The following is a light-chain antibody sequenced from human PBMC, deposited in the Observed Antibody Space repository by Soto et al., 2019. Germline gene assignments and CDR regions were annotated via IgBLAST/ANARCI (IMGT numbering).Light chain of an antibody. J-gene: IGKJ4*01. Sequence: EIVMTQSPATLSVSPGERATLSCRASQTLYNNLAWYQQKLGQAPRLLIYGASARATAIPARFSGSGSGTEFSLTISGLQSEDFAIYDCQQYSDWPLTFGGGTKVEIK. V-gene: IGKV3-15*01. CDR3: QQYSDWPLT. CDR1: QTLYNN. CDR2: GAS.